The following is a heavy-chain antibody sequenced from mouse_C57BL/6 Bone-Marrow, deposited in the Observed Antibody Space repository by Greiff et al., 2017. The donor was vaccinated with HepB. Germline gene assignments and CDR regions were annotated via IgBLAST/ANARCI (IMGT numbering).Heavy chain of an antibody. D-gene: IGHD1-1*01. CDR2: IYPGNSDT. CDR3: TRRVYYGSSYAMDY. J-gene: IGHJ4*01. V-gene: IGHV1-5*01. Sequence: VHVKQSGTVLARPGASVKMSCKTSGYTFTSYWMHWVKQRPGQGLEWIGAIYPGNSDTSYNQKFKGKAKLTAVTSASTAYMELSSLTNEDSAVYYCTRRVYYGSSYAMDYWGQGTSVTVSS. CDR1: GYTFTSYW.